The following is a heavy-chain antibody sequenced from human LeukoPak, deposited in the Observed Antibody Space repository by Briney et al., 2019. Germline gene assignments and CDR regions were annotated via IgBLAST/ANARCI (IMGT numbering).Heavy chain of an antibody. V-gene: IGHV4-59*01. CDR3: ARVVSNGDRAAFDI. Sequence: SETLSLTCTVSGGSISSYYWSWIRQPPGKGLEWIGYIYYSGSTYYNPSLKSRVTISLDTSKNQVSLKLSSVTAADTAVYYCARVVSNGDRAAFDIWGQGTMITVSS. CDR1: GGSISSYY. CDR2: IYYSGST. D-gene: IGHD2-8*01. J-gene: IGHJ3*02.